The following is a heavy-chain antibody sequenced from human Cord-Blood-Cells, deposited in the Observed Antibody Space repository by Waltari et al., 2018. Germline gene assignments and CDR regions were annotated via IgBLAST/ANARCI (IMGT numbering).Heavy chain of an antibody. V-gene: IGHV4-30-2*01. CDR2: IYHSGST. Sequence: QLQLQESGSGLVKPSQTLSLTCAVSGGSISSGGYPWRWIRQPPGKGLEWIGYIYHSGSTYYNPSLKSRVTISVDRSKNQFSLKLSSVTAADTAVYYCARGQALIGDAFDIWGQGTMVTVSS. CDR1: GGSISSGGYP. J-gene: IGHJ3*02. D-gene: IGHD2-8*01. CDR3: ARGQALIGDAFDI.